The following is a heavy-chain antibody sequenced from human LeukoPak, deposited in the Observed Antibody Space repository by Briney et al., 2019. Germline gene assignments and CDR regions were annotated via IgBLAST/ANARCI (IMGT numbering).Heavy chain of an antibody. CDR1: GGSFSGYY. CDR3: ARRPSFYGSGSFDY. V-gene: IGHV4-34*01. CDR2: INHSGST. D-gene: IGHD3-10*01. Sequence: SETLSLTCAVYGGSFSGYYWSWIRQPPGKGLEWIGEINHSGSTNYNPSLKSRVTISVDTSKNQFSLKLSSVTAADTAVYYCARRPSFYGSGSFDYWGQGTLVTVSS. J-gene: IGHJ4*02.